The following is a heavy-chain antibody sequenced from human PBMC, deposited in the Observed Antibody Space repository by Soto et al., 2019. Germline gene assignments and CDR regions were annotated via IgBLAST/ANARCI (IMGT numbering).Heavy chain of an antibody. V-gene: IGHV1-58*01. Sequence: SVKVSCKASGFTFTSSAFQWVRQARGQRLEWIGWIAVGSGYTNYAQRFQDRVTLTRDMSTATTYMELSRLTSEDTAIYYCAADATAWQQMVPSDYWGQGTLFTVSS. D-gene: IGHD2-8*01. J-gene: IGHJ4*02. CDR1: GFTFTSSA. CDR3: AADATAWQQMVPSDY. CDR2: IAVGSGYT.